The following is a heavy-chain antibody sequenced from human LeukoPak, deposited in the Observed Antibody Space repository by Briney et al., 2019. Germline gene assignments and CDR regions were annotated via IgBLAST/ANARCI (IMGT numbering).Heavy chain of an antibody. CDR1: EFTFSAYG. D-gene: IGHD2-21*02. V-gene: IGHV3-23*01. J-gene: IGHJ4*02. Sequence: GGSLRLSCAATEFTFSAYGMGWVRQAPGKGLERISAISGRGDRTYYADSVKGRFTISRDNSKNTLYLQMNSLRVEDTAVYYCARKYCGDDCYPYYFDYWGQGTLVTVSS. CDR2: ISGRGDRT. CDR3: ARKYCGDDCYPYYFDY.